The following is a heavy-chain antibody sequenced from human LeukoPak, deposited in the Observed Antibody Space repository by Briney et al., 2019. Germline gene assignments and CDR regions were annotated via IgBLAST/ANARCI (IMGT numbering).Heavy chain of an antibody. CDR1: GYTLTELS. CDR2: FDPEDGET. J-gene: IGHJ4*02. V-gene: IGHV1-24*01. Sequence: ASVKVSCKVSGYTLTELSMHWVRQAPGKGLEWMGGFDPEDGETIYAQKFQGRVTMTEDTSTDTAYMELSSLRSEDTAVCYCATVGIVGATDGFDYWGQGTLVTVSS. CDR3: ATVGIVGATDGFDY. D-gene: IGHD1-26*01.